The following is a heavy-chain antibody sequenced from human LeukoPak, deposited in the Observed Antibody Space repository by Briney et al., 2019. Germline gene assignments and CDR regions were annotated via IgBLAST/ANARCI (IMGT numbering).Heavy chain of an antibody. CDR3: ARGTRINYFDY. CDR2: IYYSGST. Sequence: SETLSLTCTVSFDSINSYYWSWIRQPPGKGLEWIGYIYYSGSTNYNPSLKSRVTISVDTSKNQFSLKLSSVTAADTAMYYCARGTRINYFDYWGQGTLVTVSS. D-gene: IGHD2/OR15-2a*01. J-gene: IGHJ4*02. V-gene: IGHV4-59*08. CDR1: FDSINSYY.